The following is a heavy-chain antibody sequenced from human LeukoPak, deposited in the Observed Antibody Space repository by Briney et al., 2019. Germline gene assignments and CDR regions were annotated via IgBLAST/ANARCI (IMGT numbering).Heavy chain of an antibody. CDR2: ISYDGSNK. Sequence: GGSLRLSCAASGFTFSSYAMHWVRQAPGKGLEWVAVISYDGSNKYYADSVKGRFTISRDNSKNTLYLQMNSLRPEDTAVYYCARDPVSIGLQINSDYWGQGTLVTVSS. V-gene: IGHV3-30-3*01. CDR1: GFTFSSYA. CDR3: ARDPVSIGLQINSDY. D-gene: IGHD1-1*01. J-gene: IGHJ4*02.